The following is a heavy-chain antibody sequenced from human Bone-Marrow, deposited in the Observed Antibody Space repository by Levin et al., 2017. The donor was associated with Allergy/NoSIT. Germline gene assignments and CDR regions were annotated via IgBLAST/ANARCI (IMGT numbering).Heavy chain of an antibody. CDR2: ISSSSSTI. Sequence: GGSLRLSCAASGFTFSSYSMNWVRQAPGKGLEWVSYISSSSSTIYYADSVKGRFTISRDNAKNSLYLQMNSLRDEDTAVYYCARRGPRSPTQGATIVYYYYMDVWGKGTTVTVSS. CDR1: GFTFSSYS. CDR3: ARRGPRSPTQGATIVYYYYMDV. J-gene: IGHJ6*03. D-gene: IGHD5-12*01. V-gene: IGHV3-48*02.